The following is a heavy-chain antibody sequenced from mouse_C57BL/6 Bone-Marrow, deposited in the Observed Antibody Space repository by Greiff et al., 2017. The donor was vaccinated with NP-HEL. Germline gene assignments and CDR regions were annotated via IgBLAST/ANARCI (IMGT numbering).Heavy chain of an antibody. CDR2: IYPGDGDT. D-gene: IGHD1-1*01. V-gene: IGHV1-82*01. CDR1: GYAFSSSW. CDR3: ARLLRFFFDY. Sequence: VQLQQSGPELVKPGASVKISCTASGYAFSSSWMNWVKQRPGKGLEWIGRIYPGDGDTNYNGKFKGKATLTADKSSSTAYMQLSSLTSEDSAVYFYARLLRFFFDYWGQGTTLTVSS. J-gene: IGHJ2*01.